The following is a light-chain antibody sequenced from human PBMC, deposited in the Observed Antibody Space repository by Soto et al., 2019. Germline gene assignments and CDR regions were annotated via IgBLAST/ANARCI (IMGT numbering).Light chain of an antibody. V-gene: IGKV1-5*03. J-gene: IGKJ1*01. CDR3: QQYNSYSWT. CDR2: KAS. CDR1: QSISSW. Sequence: DIQMTQSPSTLSASVGDRVTITCRASQSISSWLAWYKQKPGKAPKLLIYKASSLESGVPSRFSGSGSGTEFTLTISSLQPDDFATYYCQQYNSYSWTFGQGTKV.